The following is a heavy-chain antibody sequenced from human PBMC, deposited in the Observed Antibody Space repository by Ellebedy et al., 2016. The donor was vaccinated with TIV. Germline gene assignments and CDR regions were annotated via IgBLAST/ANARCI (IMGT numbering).Heavy chain of an antibody. Sequence: ESLKISCVASGFTFSDYYMSWIRQPPGKGLEWIGEINHSGSTNYNPSLKSRVTISVDTSKNQFSLKLSSVTAADTAVYYCARGGSQDYWGQGTLVTVSS. CDR2: INHSGST. V-gene: IGHV4-34*01. CDR1: GFTFSDYY. CDR3: ARGGSQDY. J-gene: IGHJ4*02.